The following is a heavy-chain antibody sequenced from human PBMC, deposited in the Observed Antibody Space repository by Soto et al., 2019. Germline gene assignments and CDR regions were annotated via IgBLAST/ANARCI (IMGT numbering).Heavy chain of an antibody. Sequence: GASVKVSCKASGGTFSSYTISWVRQAPGQGLEWMGRIIPILGIASYAQKFQDRVTMTTDTSTNTVYMELSSLRSDDTAVYYCARTYCAADCPRRDFDYWGQGTLVTVSS. CDR3: ARTYCAADCPRRDFDY. D-gene: IGHD2-21*02. CDR1: GGTFSSYT. CDR2: IIPILGIA. V-gene: IGHV1-69*02. J-gene: IGHJ4*02.